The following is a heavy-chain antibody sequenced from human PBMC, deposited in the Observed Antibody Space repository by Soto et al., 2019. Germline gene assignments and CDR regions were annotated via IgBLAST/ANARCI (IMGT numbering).Heavy chain of an antibody. V-gene: IGHV1-46*01. Sequence: QVQLVQSGAEVKKPGASVKVSCKASGYTFTSYYMHWVRQAPGQGLEWMGIINPRDGSTRYAQKFESRVTVTRDTSTSTVYMALTSLRSEDTAVYYCAREGATMRDFDYWGPGTLVNVSS. CDR2: INPRDGST. D-gene: IGHD3-22*01. CDR1: GYTFTSYY. J-gene: IGHJ4*02. CDR3: AREGATMRDFDY.